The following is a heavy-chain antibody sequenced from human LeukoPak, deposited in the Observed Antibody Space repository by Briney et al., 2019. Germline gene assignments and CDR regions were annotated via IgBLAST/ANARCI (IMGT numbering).Heavy chain of an antibody. CDR3: AKDLLSVAGIHYYYYMDV. J-gene: IGHJ6*03. V-gene: IGHV3-23*01. CDR1: GFTFSSSV. D-gene: IGHD6-19*01. Sequence: GGSLRLSFSAPGFTFSSSVMSWVRQAPGKGLEWVSAISGSGGSTYYADSVKGRFTISRDNSKNTLYLQMNSLRAEDTAVYYCAKDLLSVAGIHYYYYMDVWGKGTTVTISS. CDR2: ISGSGGST.